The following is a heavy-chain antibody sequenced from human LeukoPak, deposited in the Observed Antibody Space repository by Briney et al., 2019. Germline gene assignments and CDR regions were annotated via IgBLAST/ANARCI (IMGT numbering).Heavy chain of an antibody. CDR1: GFTFSSYA. CDR3: AKDSHGDFPYYFDY. J-gene: IGHJ4*02. Sequence: GGSLRLSCAASGFTFSSYAMSWVRQAPGKGLEWVSSISASGGSTYYADSMKGRFTISRDNSKNTLYLHMNSLRAEDTAVYYCAKDSHGDFPYYFDYWGQGTVVTVSS. V-gene: IGHV3-23*01. CDR2: ISASGGST. D-gene: IGHD4-17*01.